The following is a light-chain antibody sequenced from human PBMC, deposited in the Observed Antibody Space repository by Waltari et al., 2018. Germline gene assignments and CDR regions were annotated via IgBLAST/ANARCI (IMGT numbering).Light chain of an antibody. CDR2: ANY. V-gene: IGLV1-44*01. J-gene: IGLJ3*02. CDR1: TSNIGPNT. Sequence: QSVLTQPPSTSGTPGQRVTIPCSGSTSNIGPNTLTWYQLLPGTAPKTVIFANYTRPCGGPDRFSASKSGTSASLVISGLQSEDEADYFWATWDDSLSGRVFGGGTKVTVL. CDR3: ATWDDSLSGRV.